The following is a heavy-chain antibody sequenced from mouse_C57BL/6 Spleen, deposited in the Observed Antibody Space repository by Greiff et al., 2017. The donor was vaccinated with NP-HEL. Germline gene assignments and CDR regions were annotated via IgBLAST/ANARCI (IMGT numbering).Heavy chain of an antibody. CDR3: ARNGYYEGYFDY. Sequence: VQLQQSGPELVKPGASVKISCKASGYAFSSSWMNWVKQRPGKGLEWIGRIYPGDGDTNYNGKFKGKATLTADKSSSTAYMQLSSLTSEDSAVYFCARNGYYEGYFDYWGQGTTLTVSS. V-gene: IGHV1-82*01. J-gene: IGHJ2*01. D-gene: IGHD2-3*01. CDR1: GYAFSSSW. CDR2: IYPGDGDT.